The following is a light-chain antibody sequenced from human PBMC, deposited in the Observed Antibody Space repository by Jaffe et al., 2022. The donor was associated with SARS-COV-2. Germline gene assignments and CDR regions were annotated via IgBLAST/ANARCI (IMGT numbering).Light chain of an antibody. CDR1: SSDVGGYNY. J-gene: IGLJ1*01. Sequence: QSALTQPRSVSGSPGQSVTISCTGTSSDVGGYNYVSWYQQHPGKAPKLMIYDVSKRPSGVPDRFSGSKSGNTASLTISGLQAEDEADYYCCSYAGSYTFGGDYVFGTGTKVTVL. V-gene: IGLV2-11*01. CDR2: DVS. CDR3: CSYAGSYTFGGDYV.